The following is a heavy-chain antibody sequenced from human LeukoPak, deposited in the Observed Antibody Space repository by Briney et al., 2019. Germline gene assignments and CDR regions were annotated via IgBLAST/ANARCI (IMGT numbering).Heavy chain of an antibody. CDR1: GFTFSSYA. CDR2: IYSGGST. D-gene: IGHD3-3*01. CDR3: ARNWPYDFWSGYPPIDY. Sequence: AGGSLRLSCAASGFTFSSYAVSWVRQAPGKGLEWVSVIYSGGSTYYADSVKGRFTISRDNSKNTLYLQMNSLRAEDTAVYYCARNWPYDFWSGYPPIDYWGQGTLVTVSS. J-gene: IGHJ4*02. V-gene: IGHV3-53*01.